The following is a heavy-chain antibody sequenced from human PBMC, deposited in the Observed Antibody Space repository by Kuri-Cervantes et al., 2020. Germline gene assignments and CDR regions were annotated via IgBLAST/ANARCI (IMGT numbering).Heavy chain of an antibody. D-gene: IGHD6-19*01. CDR2: IIPIFGTA. J-gene: IGHJ4*02. V-gene: IGHV1-69*13. CDR3: ATLYSSGAGVDY. Sequence: SVKVSCKAPGGTFSSYAISWVRQAPGQGLEWMGGIIPIFGTANYAQKFQGRVTITADESTSTAYMELSRLRSDDTAVYYCATLYSSGAGVDYWGQGTLVTVSS. CDR1: GGTFSSYA.